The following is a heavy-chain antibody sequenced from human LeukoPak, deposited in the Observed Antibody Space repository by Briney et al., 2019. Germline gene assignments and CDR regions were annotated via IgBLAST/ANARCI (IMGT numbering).Heavy chain of an antibody. J-gene: IGHJ4*02. CDR2: INHSGST. CDR3: ARGLDYDYVWGSYPIE. D-gene: IGHD3-16*02. Sequence: SETLSLTCAVYGGSFSGYYWSWIRQPPGKGLEWIGEINHSGSTNYNPSLKSRVTISVDTSKNQFSLKLSSVTAADTAVYYCARGLDYDYVWGSYPIEWGQGTLVTVSS. CDR1: GGSFSGYY. V-gene: IGHV4-34*01.